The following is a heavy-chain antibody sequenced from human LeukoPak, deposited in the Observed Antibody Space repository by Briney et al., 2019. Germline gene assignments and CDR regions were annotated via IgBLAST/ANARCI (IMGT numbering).Heavy chain of an antibody. CDR3: ARAPDYDSSGYPDY. CDR2: IYSGGST. J-gene: IGHJ4*02. V-gene: IGHV3-53*01. Sequence: GGSLRLSCAASGFTVSSNYMSWVRQALGKGLEWVSVIYSGGSTYYADSVKGRFTISRDNSKNTLYLQMNSLRAEDTAVYYCARAPDYDSSGYPDYWGQGTLVTVSS. CDR1: GFTVSSNY. D-gene: IGHD3-22*01.